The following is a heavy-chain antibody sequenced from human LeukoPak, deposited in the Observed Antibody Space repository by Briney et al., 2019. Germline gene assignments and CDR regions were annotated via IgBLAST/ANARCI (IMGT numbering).Heavy chain of an antibody. V-gene: IGHV4-34*01. CDR2: INHSGSA. D-gene: IGHD6-19*01. J-gene: IGHJ4*02. CDR1: GGSFSGYY. Sequence: SETLSLTCAVYGGSFSGYYWSWIRQPPGKGLEWIGEINHSGSANYNPSLKSRVTISVDTSKNQFSLKLSSVTAADTAVYYCASSGIAVAVVGYWGQGTLVTVSS. CDR3: ASSGIAVAVVGY.